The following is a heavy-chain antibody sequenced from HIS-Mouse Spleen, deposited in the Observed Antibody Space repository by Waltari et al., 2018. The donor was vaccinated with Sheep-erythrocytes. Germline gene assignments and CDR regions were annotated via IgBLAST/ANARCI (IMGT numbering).Heavy chain of an antibody. CDR3: AREGSSEGSGYENYGMDV. CDR2: IYYSGST. Sequence: QVQLQESGPGLVKPSQTLSLTCPVSGASISSGGYYWSWIPPPPGRGLEWIGYIYYSGSTYYNPSLKSRVTISVDTSKNQFSLKLSSVTAADTAVYYCAREGSSEGSGYENYGMDVWGQGTTVTVSS. V-gene: IGHV4-31*03. J-gene: IGHJ6*02. CDR1: GASISSGGYY. D-gene: IGHD5-12*01.